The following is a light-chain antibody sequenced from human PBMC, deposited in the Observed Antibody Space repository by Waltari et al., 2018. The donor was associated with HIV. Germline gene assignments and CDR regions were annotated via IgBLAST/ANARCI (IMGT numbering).Light chain of an antibody. CDR1: SSNIGNNY. CDR3: GAWGGSLSAAV. Sequence: QSVLTQPPSVSAAPGQKVTISCSGSSSNIGNNYVSWYQQRPGTAPRLLIYDSNKRPSEIPYRFSGCKSGASATLDITGLQAGDEADYYCGAWGGSLSAAVFGGGTRLAVL. CDR2: DSN. V-gene: IGLV1-51*01. J-gene: IGLJ2*01.